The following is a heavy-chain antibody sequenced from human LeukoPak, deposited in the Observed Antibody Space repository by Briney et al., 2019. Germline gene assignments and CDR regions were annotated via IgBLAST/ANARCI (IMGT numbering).Heavy chain of an antibody. CDR2: IKQDGSEK. CDR3: ARAVGSGSYSP. D-gene: IGHD3-10*01. J-gene: IGHJ5*02. Sequence: PGGSLRLSCAASGFTFSSYWMSWVRQAPGKGLEWVANIKQDGSEKYYVDSVKGRFTISRDNAKNSLYLQMNSLRAEDTAVYHCARAVGSGSYSPWGQGTLVTVSS. V-gene: IGHV3-7*01. CDR1: GFTFSSYW.